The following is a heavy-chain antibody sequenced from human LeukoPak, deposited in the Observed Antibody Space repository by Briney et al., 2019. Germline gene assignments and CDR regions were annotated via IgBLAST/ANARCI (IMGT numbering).Heavy chain of an antibody. CDR1: GYTFTSYA. Sequence: ASVKVSCKASGYTFTSYAMHWVRQAPGQRLEWMGWINAGNGNTKYSQKFLGRVTITRDTSASTAYMELSSLRSEDTAVYYCARDPAVDTAMVTGWFDPWGQGTLVTVSS. D-gene: IGHD5-18*01. CDR3: ARDPAVDTAMVTGWFDP. V-gene: IGHV1-3*01. CDR2: INAGNGNT. J-gene: IGHJ5*02.